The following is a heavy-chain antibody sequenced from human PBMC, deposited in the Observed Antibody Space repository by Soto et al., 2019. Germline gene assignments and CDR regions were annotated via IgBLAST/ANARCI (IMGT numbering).Heavy chain of an antibody. D-gene: IGHD3-22*01. CDR1: GFTFTSSA. CDR3: AAPKGTYYYDSSGYYPLDY. J-gene: IGHJ4*02. CDR2: IVVGGGNT. Sequence: ASVKVSCKASGFTFTSSAVQWVRQARGQRLEWIGWIVVGGGNTNYAQKFQERVTITRDMSTSTAYMELSSLRSEDTAVYYCAAPKGTYYYDSSGYYPLDYWGQGTLVTVSS. V-gene: IGHV1-58*01.